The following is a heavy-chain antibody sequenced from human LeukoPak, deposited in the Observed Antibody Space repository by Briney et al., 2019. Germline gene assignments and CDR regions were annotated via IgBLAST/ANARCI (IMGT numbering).Heavy chain of an antibody. V-gene: IGHV3-7*01. Sequence: GRSLRLSCAASGFTFSSYGMPWVRQAPGKGLEWVANVNQAGSKKYYVDSVRGRFTISRDNAENSLYLQMHSLRDEDTAIYYCANLWELGHWGQGTLVTVSS. CDR2: VNQAGSKK. D-gene: IGHD1-26*01. CDR3: ANLWELGH. CDR1: GFTFSSYG. J-gene: IGHJ4*02.